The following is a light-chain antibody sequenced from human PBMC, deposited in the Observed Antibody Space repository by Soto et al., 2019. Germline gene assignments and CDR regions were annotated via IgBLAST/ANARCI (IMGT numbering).Light chain of an antibody. CDR3: HQYCSSPPYT. CDR2: GSS. V-gene: IGKV3-20*01. CDR1: QSVSNNY. J-gene: IGKJ2*01. Sequence: EVVLTQYPGTLSLSPGERATLSCRASQSVSNNYLACYQQRPGQAPRLLIFGSSDRATGIPDRFSGSGSGTDFTVTISRLKPEDFAVYYCHQYCSSPPYTFGQGTKLASK.